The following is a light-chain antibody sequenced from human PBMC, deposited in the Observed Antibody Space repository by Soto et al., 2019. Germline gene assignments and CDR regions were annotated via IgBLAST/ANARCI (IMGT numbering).Light chain of an antibody. J-gene: IGLJ3*02. Sequence: QSALTQPASVSGSPGQSITISCTGTSSDVGKYNLVSWYQQHPGKAPKVMIYEVTNRPSGVSSRFSGSKSGNTASLTISGLQPEDEGDYYCSSYSSTSTPWVFGGGTKLTVL. CDR3: SSYSSTSTPWV. V-gene: IGLV2-14*02. CDR1: SSDVGKYNL. CDR2: EVT.